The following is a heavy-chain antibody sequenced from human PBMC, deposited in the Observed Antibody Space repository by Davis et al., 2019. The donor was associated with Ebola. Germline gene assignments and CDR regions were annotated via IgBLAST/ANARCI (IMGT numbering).Heavy chain of an antibody. V-gene: IGHV3-23*01. Sequence: PSETLSLTCAVYGGSFSGYYWSWVRQAPGKGLEWVSAIRGSGGSADYADSVKGRFTISRDNSKNTLYLQMNSLRAEDTAVYYCAKGQRHNPIAADRWGQGTLVTVSS. D-gene: IGHD6-13*01. J-gene: IGHJ5*02. CDR1: GGSFSGYY. CDR3: AKGQRHNPIAADR. CDR2: IRGSGGSA.